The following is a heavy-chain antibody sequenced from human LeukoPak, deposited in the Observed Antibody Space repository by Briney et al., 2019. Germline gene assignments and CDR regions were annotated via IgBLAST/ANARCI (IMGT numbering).Heavy chain of an antibody. CDR2: ISYDGSDK. CDR1: GFTFSTYG. D-gene: IGHD6-19*01. CDR3: AKDGLRTVAIDY. V-gene: IGHV3-30*18. Sequence: HPGGSLRLSCAASGFTFSTYGIHWVRQAPGKGLEWLTVISYDGSDKYHADSVKGRFTISRDNSKNTPYLQMNSLRVDDTAVYYCAKDGLRTVAIDYWGQGTLVTVSS. J-gene: IGHJ4*02.